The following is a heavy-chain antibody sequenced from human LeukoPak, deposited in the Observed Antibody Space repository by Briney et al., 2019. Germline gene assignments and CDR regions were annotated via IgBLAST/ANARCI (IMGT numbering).Heavy chain of an antibody. V-gene: IGHV3-66*01. Sequence: PGGSLRLSCAASGFTISSRFMSWVRQVPGKGLEWVSLIQSGGNTFYADSVQGRFTISRDNSKNILFLEMKSLRADDTAVYYCARGLSDNTQPYDPWGRGTLVTVSS. CDR2: IQSGGNT. CDR1: GFTISSRF. J-gene: IGHJ5*02. CDR3: ARGLSDNTQPYDP. D-gene: IGHD1-14*01.